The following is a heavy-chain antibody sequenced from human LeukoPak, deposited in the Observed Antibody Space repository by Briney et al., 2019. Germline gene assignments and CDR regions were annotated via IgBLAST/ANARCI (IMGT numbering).Heavy chain of an antibody. J-gene: IGHJ4*02. CDR2: AYHRSKWYN. Sequence: SQTLSLTCGISGDSVSSNSAAWNWIRQSASRGLEWLGRAYHRSKWYNNYAVSVKSRITINPDSSKNQVSLQLNSVTPEDTAMYYCARENSRGRFDYWGQGTLVTVSS. CDR3: ARENSRGRFDY. V-gene: IGHV6-1*01. D-gene: IGHD6-19*01. CDR1: GDSVSSNSAA.